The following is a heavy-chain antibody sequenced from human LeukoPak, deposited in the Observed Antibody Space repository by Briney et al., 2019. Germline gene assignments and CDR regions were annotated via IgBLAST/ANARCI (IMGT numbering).Heavy chain of an antibody. CDR1: DGSIGSYC. Sequence: SETLSLTCTASDGSIGSYCWSWIRQPPGKGLEWIGYIYYTGSTNYNPSLKSRVTISVDTSKNQFSLKLSSVTAADTAVYYCARRTGYYDGFDYWGQGTLVTVSS. D-gene: IGHD3/OR15-3a*01. J-gene: IGHJ4*02. CDR2: IYYTGST. CDR3: ARRTGYYDGFDY. V-gene: IGHV4-59*01.